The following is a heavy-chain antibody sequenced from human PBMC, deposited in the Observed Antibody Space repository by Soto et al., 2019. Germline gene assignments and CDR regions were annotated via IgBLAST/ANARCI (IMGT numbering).Heavy chain of an antibody. D-gene: IGHD2-15*01. V-gene: IGHV3-23*01. CDR3: AKGMDIVVVVAAIHYYYYGMDV. CDR2: ISGSGGST. J-gene: IGHJ6*02. Sequence: GGSLRLSCAASGFTFSSYAMSWVRQAPGKGLEWVSAISGSGGSTYYADSVKGRFTISRDNSKNTLYLQMNGLRAEDTAVYYCAKGMDIVVVVAAIHYYYYGMDVWGQGTTVTVSS. CDR1: GFTFSSYA.